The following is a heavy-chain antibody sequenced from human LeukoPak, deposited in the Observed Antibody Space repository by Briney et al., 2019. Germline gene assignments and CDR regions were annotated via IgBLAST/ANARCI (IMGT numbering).Heavy chain of an antibody. CDR1: GFTYDDYG. J-gene: IGHJ4*02. CDR3: ARGGQYSGYDFVDY. D-gene: IGHD5-12*01. CDR2: ISSSSSYI. Sequence: GGSLRLSCAASGFTYDDYGMSWVRQAPGKGLEWVSYISSSSSYIYYADSVKGRFTISRDNSKNTLYLQMNSLRAEDTAVYYCARGGQYSGYDFVDYWGQGTLVTVSS. V-gene: IGHV3-21*05.